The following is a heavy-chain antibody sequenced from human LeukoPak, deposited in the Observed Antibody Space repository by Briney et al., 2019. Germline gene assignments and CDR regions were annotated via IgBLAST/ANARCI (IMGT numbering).Heavy chain of an antibody. J-gene: IGHJ4*02. CDR1: GFTFSSYA. V-gene: IGHV3-43*02. CDR3: AKSYVYYDSSGYPGDY. Sequence: GGSLRLSCAASGFTFSSYAMSWVRQAPGKGLEWVSLISGDGGSTYYADSVKGRFTISRDNSKNSLYLQMNSLRTEDTALYYCAKSYVYYDSSGYPGDYWGQGTLVTVSS. D-gene: IGHD3-22*01. CDR2: ISGDGGST.